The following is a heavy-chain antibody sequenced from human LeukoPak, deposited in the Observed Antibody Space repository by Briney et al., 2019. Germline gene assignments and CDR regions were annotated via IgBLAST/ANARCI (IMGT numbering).Heavy chain of an antibody. V-gene: IGHV4-39*07. D-gene: IGHD3-3*01. CDR2: IYYSGST. CDR1: GGSISSSSYY. Sequence: SETLSLTCTVSGGSISSSSYYWGWIRQPPGRGLEWIGSIYYSGSTYYNPSLKSRVTISVDTSKNQFSLKLSSVTAADTAVYYCARRSYYDFWSGYYLDPWGQGTLVTVSS. J-gene: IGHJ5*02. CDR3: ARRSYYDFWSGYYLDP.